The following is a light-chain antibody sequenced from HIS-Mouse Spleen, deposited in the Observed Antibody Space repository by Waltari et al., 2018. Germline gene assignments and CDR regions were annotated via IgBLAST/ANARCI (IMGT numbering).Light chain of an antibody. V-gene: IGLV3-10*01. CDR3: YSTDSSGNHRV. CDR1: ALPKKY. J-gene: IGLJ2*01. Sequence: SYELTQPPSVSVSPGQTARITCSGDALPKKYAYWSQQKSGQAPLLVIYGDTKQPSGIPGRFFGSSSGTMATLTISGAQVEDEADYYCYSTDSSGNHRVFGGGTKLTVL. CDR2: GDT.